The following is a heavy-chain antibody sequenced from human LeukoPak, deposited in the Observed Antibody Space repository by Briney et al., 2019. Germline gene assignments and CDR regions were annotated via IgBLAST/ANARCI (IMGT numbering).Heavy chain of an antibody. CDR1: GFTVSSNY. CDR3: ARRGDGGRSFDY. J-gene: IGHJ4*02. CDR2: IYSGGST. Sequence: GGSLRLSCAVSGFTVSSNYMSWVRQAPGKGLEWVSVIYSGGSTYYADSVKGRFSISRDNSKNTLYLQVNSLRAEDTAVYYCARRGDGGRSFDYWGQGTLVTVSS. D-gene: IGHD4-23*01. V-gene: IGHV3-53*01.